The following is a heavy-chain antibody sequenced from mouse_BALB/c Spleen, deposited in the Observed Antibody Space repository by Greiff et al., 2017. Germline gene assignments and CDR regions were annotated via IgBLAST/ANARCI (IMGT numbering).Heavy chain of an antibody. Sequence: EVMLVESGGGLVKPGGSLKLSCAASGFAFSSYDMSWVRQTPEKRLEWVAYISSGGGSTYYPDTVKGRFTISRDNAKNTLYLQMSSLKSEDTAMYYCARDALYDYDPYYAMDYWGQGTSVTVSS. V-gene: IGHV5-12-1*01. CDR2: ISSGGGST. D-gene: IGHD2-4*01. J-gene: IGHJ4*01. CDR1: GFAFSSYD. CDR3: ARDALYDYDPYYAMDY.